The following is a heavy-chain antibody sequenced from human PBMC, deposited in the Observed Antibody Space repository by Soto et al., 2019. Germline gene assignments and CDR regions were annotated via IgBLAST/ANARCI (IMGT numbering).Heavy chain of an antibody. J-gene: IGHJ3*02. CDR3: ARAHDYGDTNDAFDI. D-gene: IGHD4-17*01. CDR1: GGSISSSNW. V-gene: IGHV4-4*02. CDR2: IYHSGST. Sequence: QVQLQESGPGLVKPSGSLSLTCAVSGGSISSSNWWSWVRQPPGKGLEWIGEIYHSGSTNYNPSLKSRVTISVDKSKNQFSLKLSSVTAADTAVYYCARAHDYGDTNDAFDIWGQGTMVTVSS.